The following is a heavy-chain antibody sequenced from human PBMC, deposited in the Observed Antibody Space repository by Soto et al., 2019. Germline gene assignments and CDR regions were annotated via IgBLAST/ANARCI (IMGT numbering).Heavy chain of an antibody. CDR3: VMVDNYVTPTPQDV. Sequence: QVQLVQSGDEVKKPVASVKVSCKASGYIFVNYGIAWVRQAPGQELEWMGWISPYTGNTHSATKVQGRLTMTTDTSTSTAYMDLGSLTSDDTAVYYCVMVDNYVTPTPQDVWGQGTTVTVSS. CDR2: ISPYTGNT. V-gene: IGHV1-18*01. D-gene: IGHD3-16*01. J-gene: IGHJ6*02. CDR1: GYIFVNYG.